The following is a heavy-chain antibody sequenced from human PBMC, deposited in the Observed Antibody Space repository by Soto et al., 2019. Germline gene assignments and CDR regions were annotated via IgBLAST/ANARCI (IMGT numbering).Heavy chain of an antibody. D-gene: IGHD3-9*01. CDR1: GYTFTSYY. J-gene: IGHJ3*02. CDR2: INPSGGST. CDR3: ARDKDGDILTGYSKHAFDI. Sequence: PPVKVSCKASGYTFTSYYMHWVRQAHGQGLEWMGIINPSGGSTSYAQKFQGRVTMTRDTSTSTVYMELSSLRSEDTAVYYCARDKDGDILTGYSKHAFDIWGQGTMVTVS. V-gene: IGHV1-46*01.